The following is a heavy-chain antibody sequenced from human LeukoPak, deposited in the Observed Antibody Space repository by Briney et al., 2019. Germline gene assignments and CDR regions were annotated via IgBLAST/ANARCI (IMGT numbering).Heavy chain of an antibody. J-gene: IGHJ6*02. V-gene: IGHV3-30-3*01. CDR1: GFTFSSYA. Sequence: TGGSLRLSCAASGFTFSSYAMHWVRQAPGKGLEWVAVISYDGSNKYYADSVKGRFTISRDNSKNTLNLQMNSLRAEDTAVYYCARDFRGSQDYGMDVWGQGTTVTVSS. CDR2: ISYDGSNK. CDR3: ARDFRGSQDYGMDV. D-gene: IGHD3-16*01.